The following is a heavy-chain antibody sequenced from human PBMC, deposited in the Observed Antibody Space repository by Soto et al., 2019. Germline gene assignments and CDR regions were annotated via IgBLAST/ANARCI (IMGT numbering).Heavy chain of an antibody. CDR2: ISGYNGNT. D-gene: IGHD3-22*01. J-gene: IGHJ4*02. V-gene: IGHV1-18*01. CDR1: GYTFTNYG. CDR3: ARDDYNDSSGYFRPPWVY. Sequence: ASVKVSCKASGYTFTNYGVTWVRQAPGQGLGWMGWISGYNGNTNYAQKLQGRVTMATDTSTSTAYMELKNLKSDDTAIYYCARDDYNDSSGYFRPPWVYCGQGTLVTVSS.